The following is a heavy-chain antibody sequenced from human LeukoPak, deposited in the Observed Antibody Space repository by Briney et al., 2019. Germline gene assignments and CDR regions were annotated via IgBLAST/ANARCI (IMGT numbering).Heavy chain of an antibody. D-gene: IGHD2-2*01. CDR3: ARGVGYCSSPRCYGNDY. J-gene: IGHJ4*02. Sequence: SVKVSCKASGGTFSSYAISWVRQAPGQGLEWMGGIIPIFGTANYAQKFQGRVTITADESTSTAYMELSSLRSEDTAVYYCARGVGYCSSPRCYGNDYWRQGTLVTVSS. CDR1: GGTFSSYA. CDR2: IIPIFGTA. V-gene: IGHV1-69*01.